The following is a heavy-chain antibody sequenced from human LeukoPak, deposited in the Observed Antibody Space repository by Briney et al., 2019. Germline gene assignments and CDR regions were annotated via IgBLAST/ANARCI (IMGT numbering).Heavy chain of an antibody. CDR3: ARALTIFGAFDY. V-gene: IGHV1-69*04. CDR2: IIPILGIA. Sequence: ASVKVSCKASGDTFSSYAISWVRQAPGQGLEWMGRIIPILGIANYAQKFQGRVTITADKSTSTAYMELSSLRSEDTAVYYCARALTIFGAFDYWGQGTLVTVSS. J-gene: IGHJ4*02. D-gene: IGHD3-3*01. CDR1: GDTFSSYA.